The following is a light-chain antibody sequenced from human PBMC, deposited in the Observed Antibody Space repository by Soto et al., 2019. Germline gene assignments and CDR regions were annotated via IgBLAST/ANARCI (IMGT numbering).Light chain of an antibody. Sequence: QSVLTQPPSASGSPGQSVTISSTGTSSDVGAYDYVSWYQQHPGKAPKLMIYEVSQRPSGVPDRFSGSKSGNTASLTISGLQAEDEADYYCSSYTSSSPDVFGTGTKLTVL. V-gene: IGLV2-8*01. CDR1: SSDVGAYDY. CDR3: SSYTSSSPDV. CDR2: EVS. J-gene: IGLJ1*01.